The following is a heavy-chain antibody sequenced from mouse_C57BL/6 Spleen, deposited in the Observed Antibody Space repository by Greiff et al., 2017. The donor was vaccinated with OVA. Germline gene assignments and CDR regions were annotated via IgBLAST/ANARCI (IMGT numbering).Heavy chain of an antibody. Sequence: QVQLQQPGAELVRPGSSVKLSCKASGYTFTSYWMHWVKQRPIQGLEWIGNIDPSDSETHYNQKFKDKATLTVDKSSSTAYMQRSSLTSEDSAVYYCAMWSRAMDDWGQGTSVTVSS. CDR2: IDPSDSET. CDR3: AMWSRAMDD. CDR1: GYTFTSYW. J-gene: IGHJ4*01. V-gene: IGHV1-52*01. D-gene: IGHD1-1*02.